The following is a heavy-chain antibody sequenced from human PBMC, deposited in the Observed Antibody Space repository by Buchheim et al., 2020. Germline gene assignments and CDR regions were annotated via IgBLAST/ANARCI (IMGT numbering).Heavy chain of an antibody. Sequence: QLQLQESGLGLVKPSETLSLTCTVSGGSISSSSYYWGWIRQPPGKGLEWIGSIYYSGSTYYNPSLKSRVTISVDTSKNQFSLKLSSVTAADTAVYYCARVLAARAGRMAGPQGWGQGTL. V-gene: IGHV4-39*01. CDR1: GGSISSSSYY. D-gene: IGHD6-6*01. CDR2: IYYSGST. CDR3: ARVLAARAGRMAGPQG. J-gene: IGHJ4*02.